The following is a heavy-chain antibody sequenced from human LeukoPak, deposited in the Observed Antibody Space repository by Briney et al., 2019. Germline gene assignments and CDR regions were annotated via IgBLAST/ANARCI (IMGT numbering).Heavy chain of an antibody. V-gene: IGHV3-23*01. CDR3: AKDRPNYYDSSGHYYRRNGDY. CDR2: ITSSGTGT. D-gene: IGHD3-22*01. J-gene: IGHJ4*02. Sequence: GGSLRLSCAASGFTFNIYAMSWVRQAPGKGLEWVSSITSSGTGTFYADSVKGRFTISRDNSESTLYLQVNSLRAEDTAVCYCAKDRPNYYDSSGHYYRRNGDYWGQGTLVTVSS. CDR1: GFTFNIYA.